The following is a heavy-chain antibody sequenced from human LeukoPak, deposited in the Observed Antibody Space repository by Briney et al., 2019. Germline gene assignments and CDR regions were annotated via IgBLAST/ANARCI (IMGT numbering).Heavy chain of an antibody. CDR2: IFYSGST. V-gene: IGHV4-39*07. CDR3: ARERPRIAAAINWFDP. Sequence: GSLRLSCAASGMTFSSHWMSWIRQSPGKGLEWVGRIFYSGSTNYNPSLKSRVTISVDTSKNQFSLKLSSVTAADTAVYYCARERPRIAAAINWFDPWGQGTLVTVSS. CDR1: GMTFSSHW. D-gene: IGHD6-13*01. J-gene: IGHJ5*02.